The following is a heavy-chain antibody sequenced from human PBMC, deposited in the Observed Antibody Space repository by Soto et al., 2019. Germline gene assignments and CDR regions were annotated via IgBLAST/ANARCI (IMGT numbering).Heavy chain of an antibody. CDR2: INPSGGST. Sequence: QVQLVQSGAEVKKPGSSVKVSCKASGGTFSSYAISWVRQAPGQGLEWMGIINPSGGSTSYAQKFQGRVTMTRDTYTSTVYMELSSLRSEDTAVYYCGRGPHEGGSGSYEYYFDYWGQGTLVTVSS. V-gene: IGHV1-46*01. J-gene: IGHJ4*02. CDR3: GRGPHEGGSGSYEYYFDY. CDR1: GGTFSSYA. D-gene: IGHD3-10*01.